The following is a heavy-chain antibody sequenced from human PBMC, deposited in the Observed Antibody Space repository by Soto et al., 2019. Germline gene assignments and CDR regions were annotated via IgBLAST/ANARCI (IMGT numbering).Heavy chain of an antibody. CDR3: ARDIGITGTYYYYYGMDV. J-gene: IGHJ6*02. CDR2: IYYSGST. CDR1: GVSISSGDYC. Sequence: SETLSLTCTVSGVSISSGDYCWSWIRQPPGKGLEWIGYIYYSGSTYYNPSLKSRVTISVDTSKNQFSLKLSSVTAADTAVYYCARDIGITGTYYYYYGMDVWGQGTTVTVSS. V-gene: IGHV4-30-4*01. D-gene: IGHD1-20*01.